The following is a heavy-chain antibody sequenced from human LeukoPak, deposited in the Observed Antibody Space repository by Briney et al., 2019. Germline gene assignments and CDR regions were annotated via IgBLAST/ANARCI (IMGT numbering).Heavy chain of an antibody. Sequence: SETLSLTCTVSGGSISSGDYYWSWIRQPPGKGLEWIGYIYYSGSTYYNPSLKSRVTISVDTSKNQFSLKLSSVTAADTAVYYCARDWTFYGSGIKPDAFDIWGQGTMVTVSS. D-gene: IGHD3-10*01. J-gene: IGHJ3*02. CDR1: GGSISSGDYY. V-gene: IGHV4-30-4*08. CDR3: ARDWTFYGSGIKPDAFDI. CDR2: IYYSGST.